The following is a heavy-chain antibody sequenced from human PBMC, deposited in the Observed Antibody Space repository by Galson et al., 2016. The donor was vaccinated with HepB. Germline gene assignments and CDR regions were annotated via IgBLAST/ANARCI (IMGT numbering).Heavy chain of an antibody. Sequence: SLRLSCAASGFNSDDDALHWVRQAPGKGLEWVALIWYDGSNEYYADSVKGRFAISRDNSKNTLYLQMNSLRAEDTAVYYCARDHDGGITIFGVVIDYYYYGMDVWGQGTTVTVSS. CDR3: ARDHDGGITIFGVVIDYYYYGMDV. D-gene: IGHD3-3*01. CDR1: GFNSDDDA. V-gene: IGHV3-33*08. J-gene: IGHJ6*02. CDR2: IWYDGSNE.